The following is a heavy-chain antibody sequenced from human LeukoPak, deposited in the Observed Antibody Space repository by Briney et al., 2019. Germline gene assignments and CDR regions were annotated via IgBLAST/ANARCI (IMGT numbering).Heavy chain of an antibody. CDR3: ARHFAYSSSSYFDY. CDR1: GGSTSSFS. V-gene: IGHV4-59*08. Sequence: SETLSLTCAVSGGSTSSFSWSWIRQPPGKGLEWIGYVYYTGSTNYNPSLKSRVTMFEDKSKNQFSLRLYSVTVADTAVYYCARHFAYSSSSYFDYWGQGSLVTVSS. J-gene: IGHJ4*02. D-gene: IGHD6-6*01. CDR2: VYYTGST.